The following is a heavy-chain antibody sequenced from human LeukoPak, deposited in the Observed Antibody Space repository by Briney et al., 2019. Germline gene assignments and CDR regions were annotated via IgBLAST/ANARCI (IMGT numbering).Heavy chain of an antibody. D-gene: IGHD6-19*01. Sequence: GGSLRLSCAASGFMFRSFEMYWVRKAPGKGLEWVAYISSGASTMYYADSVKGRFTISRDDAKNSLFLQMNSLRAEDTAIYYCALLAVASDFDYWGQGTLVTVSS. CDR1: GFMFRSFE. V-gene: IGHV3-48*03. CDR2: ISSGASTM. J-gene: IGHJ4*02. CDR3: ALLAVASDFDY.